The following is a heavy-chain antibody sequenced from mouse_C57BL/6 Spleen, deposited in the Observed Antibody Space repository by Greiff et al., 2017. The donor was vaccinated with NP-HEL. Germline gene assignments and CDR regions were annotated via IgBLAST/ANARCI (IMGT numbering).Heavy chain of an antibody. CDR1: GYTFTSYG. CDR3: ARRLGGLRLLDY. V-gene: IGHV1-81*01. Sequence: VQLQQSGAELARPGASVKLSCKASGYTFTSYGISWVKQRTGQGLEWIGEIYPRSGNTYYNEKFKGKATLTADKSSSTAYMELRSLTSEDSAVYFWARRLGGLRLLDYWGQGTTLTVSS. D-gene: IGHD1-2*01. CDR2: IYPRSGNT. J-gene: IGHJ2*01.